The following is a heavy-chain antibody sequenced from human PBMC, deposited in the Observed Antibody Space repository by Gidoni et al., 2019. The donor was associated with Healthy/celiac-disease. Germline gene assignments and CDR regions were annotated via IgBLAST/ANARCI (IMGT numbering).Heavy chain of an antibody. Sequence: EVQLVECGGGLVQPGGSLRLACAASGFAVSTYWMSWVRQDPGKGLEWVANIKHDGREKYYSGSVKCRFTIPRDNAQNSLSLQMSSLSTDDTSVYYCARVRCSTLTCYAADYWGQGILVTVSS. V-gene: IGHV3-7*01. CDR1: GFAVSTYW. D-gene: IGHD2-2*01. CDR3: ARVRCSTLTCYAADY. J-gene: IGHJ4*02. CDR2: IKHDGREK.